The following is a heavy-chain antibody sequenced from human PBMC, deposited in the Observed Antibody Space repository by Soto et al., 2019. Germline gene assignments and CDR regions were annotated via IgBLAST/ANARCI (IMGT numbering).Heavy chain of an antibody. CDR2: IWYDGSNK. CDR1: GFTFSSYG. V-gene: IGHV3-33*01. D-gene: IGHD6-19*01. J-gene: IGHJ3*02. Sequence: QVQLVESGGGVVQPGRSLRLSCAASGFTFSSYGMHWVRQAPGKGLEWVAVIWYDGSNKYYADSVKGRFTISRDNSKNTLYLQMNSLRAEDTAVYYCAREQDSGYSSGWYLTENAFDIWGQGTMVTVSS. CDR3: AREQDSGYSSGWYLTENAFDI.